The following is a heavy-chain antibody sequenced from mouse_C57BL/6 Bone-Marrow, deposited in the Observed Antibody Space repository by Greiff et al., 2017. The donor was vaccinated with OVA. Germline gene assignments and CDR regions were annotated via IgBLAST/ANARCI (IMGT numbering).Heavy chain of an antibody. CDR3: ARGYCYGSSSDCAMDG. Sequence: QVQLQQPGAELVMPGASVKLSCKASGYTFTSYWMHWVKQRPGQGLEWIGEIDPSDSYTNYNQKFKGKSTLTVDKSSSTAYLQLSSLTSEDSAVYYCARGYCYGSSSDCAMDGWGKGTTVTVSS. D-gene: IGHD1-1*01. CDR1: GYTFTSYW. J-gene: IGHJ4*01. CDR2: IDPSDSYT. V-gene: IGHV1-69*01.